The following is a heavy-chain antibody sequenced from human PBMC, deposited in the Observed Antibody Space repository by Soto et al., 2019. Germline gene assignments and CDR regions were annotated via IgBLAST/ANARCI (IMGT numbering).Heavy chain of an antibody. J-gene: IGHJ4*02. V-gene: IGHV4-30-4*01. CDR2: IYYSGST. D-gene: IGHD3-3*01. CDR1: GGSISSGDYY. CDR3: AREYYDFWCGYWPWIDY. Sequence: PSETLSLTCTVSGGSISSGDYYWSWIRQPPGKGLEWIGYIYYSGSTYYNPSLKSRVTISVDTSKNQFSLKLSSVTAADTAVYYCAREYYDFWCGYWPWIDYWGQGTLVTVSS.